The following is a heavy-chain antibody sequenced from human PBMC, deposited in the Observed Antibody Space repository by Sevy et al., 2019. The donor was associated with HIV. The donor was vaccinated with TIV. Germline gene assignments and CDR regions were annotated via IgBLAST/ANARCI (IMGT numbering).Heavy chain of an antibody. CDR1: GFTFSSYA. Sequence: GESLKISCAASGFTFSSYAMNWVRQAPGKGLEWVSAISGRGGSTYYADSVEGRFTISRDNSKNTLYLQMNSLRAEDTAVYYCAKAPPGHCSSGSCPRAYYYYGMDVWGQGTTVTVSS. D-gene: IGHD2-15*01. CDR2: ISGRGGST. V-gene: IGHV3-23*01. J-gene: IGHJ6*02. CDR3: AKAPPGHCSSGSCPRAYYYYGMDV.